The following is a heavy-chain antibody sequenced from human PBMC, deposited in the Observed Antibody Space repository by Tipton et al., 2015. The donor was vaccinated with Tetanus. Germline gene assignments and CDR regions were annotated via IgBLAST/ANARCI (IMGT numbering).Heavy chain of an antibody. V-gene: IGHV3-33*01. D-gene: IGHD2-15*01. CDR3: AREADCSGGSCFSGDFDN. Sequence: SLRLSCAASGFIFSSYGIHWVRQAPVKGLEWVAVSWYDGTDQYYADSVKGRFTLSRDNSKNTLYLEMNSLRAEDTALYYCAREADCSGGSCFSGDFDNWGQGTQVTVSS. J-gene: IGHJ4*02. CDR1: GFIFSSYG. CDR2: SWYDGTDQ.